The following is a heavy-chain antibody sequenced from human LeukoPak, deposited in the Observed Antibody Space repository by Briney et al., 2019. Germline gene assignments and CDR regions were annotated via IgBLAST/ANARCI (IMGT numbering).Heavy chain of an antibody. CDR2: IKSKTDGGTT. V-gene: IGHV3-15*07. Sequence: GGSLRLSCAASGFTFSNAWMNWVRQAPGKGLEWVGRIKSKTDGGTTDYAAPVKGRFTISRDDSKNTLYLQMNSLRAEDTAVYYCARDHTYYYDSSGLDWGQGTLVTVSS. CDR3: ARDHTYYYDSSGLD. J-gene: IGHJ4*02. D-gene: IGHD3-22*01. CDR1: GFTFSNAW.